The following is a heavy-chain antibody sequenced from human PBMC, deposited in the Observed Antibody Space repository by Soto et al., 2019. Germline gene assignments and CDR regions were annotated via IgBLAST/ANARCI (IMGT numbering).Heavy chain of an antibody. Sequence: GGSLRLSCAASGFTFSSYAMAWVRQAPGKGLEWVSTIRASGTSTYYADSVEGRFSISRDNSKNTLYLQMNSLRAEDTAVYYCAKEWSDARTREKCGLVAYWGQGALVPVPS. V-gene: IGHV3-23*01. CDR2: IRASGTST. J-gene: IGHJ4*02. D-gene: IGHD2-8*01. CDR3: AKEWSDARTREKCGLVAY. CDR1: GFTFSSYA.